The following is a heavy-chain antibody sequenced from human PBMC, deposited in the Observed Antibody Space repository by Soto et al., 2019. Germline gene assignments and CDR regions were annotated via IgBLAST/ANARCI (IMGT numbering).Heavy chain of an antibody. CDR2: IYHSGST. CDR1: CGSISSGGYS. CDR3: ASWYYYDSSGYYYNY. V-gene: IGHV4-30-2*01. Sequence: SETLSLTCTVSCGSISSGGYSWSWIRQPPGKGLEWIGYIYHSGSTYYNPSLKSRVTISVDRSKNQFSLKLSSVTAADTAVYYCASWYYYDSSGYYYNYWGQGTLVTVSS. J-gene: IGHJ4*02. D-gene: IGHD3-22*01.